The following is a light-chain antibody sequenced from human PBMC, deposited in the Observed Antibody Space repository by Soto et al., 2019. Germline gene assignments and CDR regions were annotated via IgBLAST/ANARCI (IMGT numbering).Light chain of an antibody. CDR3: QQYFDSMT. CDR1: QTVASSS. Sequence: IVLMQSPGSLSLSPGERATLSCWASQTVASSSLAWYQQRPGQAPKLLMYGASHRATGIPDRFSGRESGRNYTLTISRLDPEDSAVYYCQQYFDSMTFGGGTKVEI. V-gene: IGKV3-20*01. J-gene: IGKJ4*01. CDR2: GAS.